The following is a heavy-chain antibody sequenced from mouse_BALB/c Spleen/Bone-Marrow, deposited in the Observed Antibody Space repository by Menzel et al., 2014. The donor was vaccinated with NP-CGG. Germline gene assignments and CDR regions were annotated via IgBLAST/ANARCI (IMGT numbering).Heavy chain of an antibody. D-gene: IGHD1-1*02. CDR2: IRNKANGYTT. Sequence: EVKLVESGGGLVQPGGSLRLSCATSGFTFSDYYMSWVRQLPGKALEWLGFIRNKANGYTTDYSDFVKGRFTISRDNSQSILYLQMNTLRAEDSATYYCARDIIYGIYWFFDVWGAGPTVTVYS. V-gene: IGHV7-3*02. CDR1: GFTFSDYY. J-gene: IGHJ1*01. CDR3: ARDIIYGIYWFFDV.